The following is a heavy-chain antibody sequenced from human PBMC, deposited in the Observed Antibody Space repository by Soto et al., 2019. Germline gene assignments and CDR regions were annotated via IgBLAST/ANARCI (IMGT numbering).Heavy chain of an antibody. J-gene: IGHJ1*01. CDR3: ARDRIAVAGNPEYFQH. V-gene: IGHV3-30*03. D-gene: IGHD6-19*01. Sequence: GGSLRLSCAASGFTFSSYGMHWVRQAPGKGLEWVAVISYDGRNKNYADSVKGRFTISRDNSKNTLYLQMNSLRAEDTAVYYCARDRIAVAGNPEYFQHWGQGTLVTVAS. CDR1: GFTFSSYG. CDR2: ISYDGRNK.